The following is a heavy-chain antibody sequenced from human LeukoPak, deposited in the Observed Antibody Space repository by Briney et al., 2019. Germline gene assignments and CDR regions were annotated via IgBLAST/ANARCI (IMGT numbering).Heavy chain of an antibody. J-gene: IGHJ4*02. D-gene: IGHD3-10*01. V-gene: IGHV4-31*03. CDR3: ARGATMVRGPFEY. CDR2: IYYSGST. CDR1: GGSISSGGYY. Sequence: SQTLSLTCTVSGGSISSGGYYWSWIRQHPGTGLEWIGYIYYSGSTYYNPSLKSRVTISVDTSKNQFSLKLSSVTAADTAVYYCARGATMVRGPFEYWGQGTLVTVPS.